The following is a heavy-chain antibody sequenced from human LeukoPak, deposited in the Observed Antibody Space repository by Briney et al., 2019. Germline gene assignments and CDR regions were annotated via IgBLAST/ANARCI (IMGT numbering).Heavy chain of an antibody. Sequence: SETLSLTCTVYGGSFGGYYWSWVRQPPGKGLEWIGEVNDSGSTHYNPSLKSRVTMSVDTSTNQISLTLSSVTAADTAVYYCARNSAYSSSSGINLWGQGTLVTASS. CDR1: GGSFGGYY. J-gene: IGHJ5*02. CDR2: VNDSGST. D-gene: IGHD6-6*01. CDR3: ARNSAYSSSSGINL. V-gene: IGHV4-34*01.